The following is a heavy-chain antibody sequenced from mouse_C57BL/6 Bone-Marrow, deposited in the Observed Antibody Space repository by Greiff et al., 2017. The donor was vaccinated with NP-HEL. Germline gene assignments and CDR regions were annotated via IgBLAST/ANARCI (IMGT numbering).Heavy chain of an antibody. D-gene: IGHD2-4*01. Sequence: VQLQQPGAELVMPGASVKLSCKASGYTFTSYWMHWVKQRPGQGLEWIGEIDPSDSYTNSNQKFKGKSTLTVDKSSSTAYMQLSSLTSEDSAVYYCARGDYDYDKYAMDYGGQGTAVTGSS. CDR2: IDPSDSYT. CDR3: ARGDYDYDKYAMDY. V-gene: IGHV1-69*01. CDR1: GYTFTSYW. J-gene: IGHJ4*01.